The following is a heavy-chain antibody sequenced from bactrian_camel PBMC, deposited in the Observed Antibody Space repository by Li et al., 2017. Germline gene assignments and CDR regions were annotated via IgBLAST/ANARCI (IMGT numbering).Heavy chain of an antibody. Sequence: HVQLVESGGGSVQAGGSLTLSCEASSYTHSMCVGWFRQAPGKEREGVASIYTGDGATDYADSVKGRFTISRDDAKNTLYLQLNSLNTEDTAMYYCAKRTNDYCSGSWCSFGYWGQGTQVTVS. CDR1: SYTHSMCV. CDR2: IYTGDGAT. V-gene: IGHV3S1*01. CDR3: AKRTNDYCSGSWCSFGY. D-gene: IGHD3*01. J-gene: IGHJ6*01.